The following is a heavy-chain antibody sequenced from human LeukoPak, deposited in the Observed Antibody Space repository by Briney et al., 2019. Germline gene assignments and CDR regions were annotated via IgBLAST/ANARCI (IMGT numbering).Heavy chain of an antibody. Sequence: GGSLRLSCAASGFTFSNYWMSWVRQAPGNRLEWVANINPDGSEKYSVASVTGRFTISRDTAKNSLYLQMNSLRAEDTAVYYCARDTDYAFDVWGQGTMVTVSS. CDR1: GFTFSNYW. CDR2: INPDGSEK. V-gene: IGHV3-7*01. J-gene: IGHJ3*01. CDR3: ARDTDYAFDV.